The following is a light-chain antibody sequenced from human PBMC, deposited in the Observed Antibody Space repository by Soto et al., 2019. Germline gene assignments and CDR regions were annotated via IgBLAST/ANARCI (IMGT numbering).Light chain of an antibody. Sequence: DIQMTQPPSSLSASVGDRVTITCQASQDIAHYLNWYQQKPGKAPKLLIYDASNLETGVPSRFSGSKSGTDFTFTISSLQPEDVATYYCQQRSNWPPITFGPGTKVDIK. CDR3: QQRSNWPPIT. CDR2: DAS. CDR1: QDIAHY. V-gene: IGKV1-33*01. J-gene: IGKJ3*01.